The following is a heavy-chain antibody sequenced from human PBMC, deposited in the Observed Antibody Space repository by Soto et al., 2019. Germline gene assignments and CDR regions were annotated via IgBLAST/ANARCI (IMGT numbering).Heavy chain of an antibody. J-gene: IGHJ5*02. D-gene: IGHD3-22*01. CDR2: ISGSGGST. CDR3: AKESYYDSSGYYFHWFDP. V-gene: IGHV3-23*01. Sequence: PGGSLRLSCAASGFTFSSYAMSWVRQAPGKGLEWVSAISGSGGSTYYADSVKGRFTISRDNSKNTLYLQMNSLRAEDTAVYYCAKESYYDSSGYYFHWFDPWGQGTLVTVSS. CDR1: GFTFSSYA.